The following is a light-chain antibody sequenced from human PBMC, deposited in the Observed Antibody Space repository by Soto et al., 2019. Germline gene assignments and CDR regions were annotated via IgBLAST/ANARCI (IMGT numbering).Light chain of an antibody. CDR1: TSTTGLSP. Sequence: SMMTQQPSGSGTPALAVTTSCSGSTSTTGLSPVYWYRQVSGTSPNLLIYSNTQRPTGVPDSLSASKSGTSASLAISGLQSEDEADYYCAAWDDSLNCYVFGTGTKV. V-gene: IGLV1-44*01. CDR3: AAWDDSLNCYV. J-gene: IGLJ1*01. CDR2: SNT.